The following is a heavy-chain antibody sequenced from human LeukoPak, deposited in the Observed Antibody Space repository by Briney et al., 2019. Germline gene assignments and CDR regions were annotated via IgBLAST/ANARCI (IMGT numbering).Heavy chain of an antibody. D-gene: IGHD6-6*01. V-gene: IGHV3-74*01. CDR1: GFTFGSYW. CDR2: INTDGSTT. Sequence: GGSLRLSCAASGFTFGSYWMHWVRQAPGKGLVWVSRINTDGSTTTYADSVKGRFRISRDSARNTLYLQMNSLRAEDTAVYYCARGSYSSSTLPFDYWGQGTLVTVSS. J-gene: IGHJ4*02. CDR3: ARGSYSSSTLPFDY.